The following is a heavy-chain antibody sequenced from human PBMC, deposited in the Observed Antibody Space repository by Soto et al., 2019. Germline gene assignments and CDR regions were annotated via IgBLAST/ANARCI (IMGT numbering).Heavy chain of an antibody. CDR1: GFTFSSYW. D-gene: IGHD2-2*01. V-gene: IGHV3-7*03. CDR3: ARDGFQFCSSTSCHYYYYGMDV. Sequence: EVQLVESGGGLVQPGGSLRLSCAASGFTFSSYWMSWVRQAPGKGLEWVANIKQDGSEKYYVDSVKGRFTISRDNAKNSLYLQMNSLRAEDTAVYYCARDGFQFCSSTSCHYYYYGMDVWGQGTTVTVSS. J-gene: IGHJ6*02. CDR2: IKQDGSEK.